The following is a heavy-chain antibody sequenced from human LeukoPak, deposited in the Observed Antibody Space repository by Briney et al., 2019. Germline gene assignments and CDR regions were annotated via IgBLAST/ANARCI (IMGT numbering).Heavy chain of an antibody. CDR3: AREELRYFDWPLGFDY. D-gene: IGHD3-9*01. CDR2: IYSGGST. Sequence: GGSLRLSCAASGFTVSSNYMSWVRQAPGKGLEWVSVIYSGGSTYYADSVKGRFTISRDNSKNMLYLQMNSLRAEDTAVYYCAREELRYFDWPLGFDYWGQGTLVTVSS. CDR1: GFTVSSNY. V-gene: IGHV3-53*01. J-gene: IGHJ4*02.